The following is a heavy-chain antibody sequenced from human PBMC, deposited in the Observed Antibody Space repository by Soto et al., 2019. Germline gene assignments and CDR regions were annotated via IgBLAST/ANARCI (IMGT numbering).Heavy chain of an antibody. D-gene: IGHD2-2*01. CDR3: AIAVVVPAAPGLYYYYGMDV. Sequence: TSQTLSLTCTVSGGSISSSSYYWGWIRQPPGKGLEWIGSIYYSGSTYYNPSLKSRVTISVDTSKNQFSLKLSSVTAADTAVYYCAIAVVVPAAPGLYYYYGMDVWGQGTTVTVSS. V-gene: IGHV4-39*01. CDR2: IYYSGST. J-gene: IGHJ6*02. CDR1: GGSISSSSYY.